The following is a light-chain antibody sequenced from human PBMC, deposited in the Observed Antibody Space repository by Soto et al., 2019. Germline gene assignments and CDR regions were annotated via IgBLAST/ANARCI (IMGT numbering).Light chain of an antibody. CDR1: QGISNY. CDR3: QKYNSAPRT. V-gene: IGKV1-27*01. J-gene: IGKJ1*01. CDR2: AAS. Sequence: DIQMTQSPSSLSASVGARVPITCRASQGISNYLAWYQQKPGKVPKLLIYAASTVQSGVPSRFSGSGSGTDFTLTISSLQPEDVATYYCQKYNSAPRTFGQGTKVDIK.